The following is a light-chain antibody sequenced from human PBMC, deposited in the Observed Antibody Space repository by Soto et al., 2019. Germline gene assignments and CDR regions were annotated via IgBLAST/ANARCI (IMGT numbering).Light chain of an antibody. CDR2: GNT. CDR1: RSNIGARYD. V-gene: IGLV1-40*01. CDR3: QSYDTSLSGSV. J-gene: IGLJ3*02. Sequence: QSVLTQPPSVSGAPGQRVTISCTGSRSNIGARYDVHWYQLLPGTAPKLLIYGNTNRPSGVPDRFSGSRSATSASLAITGLPAEDEADYYCQSYDTSLSGSVFGGGTKLTVL.